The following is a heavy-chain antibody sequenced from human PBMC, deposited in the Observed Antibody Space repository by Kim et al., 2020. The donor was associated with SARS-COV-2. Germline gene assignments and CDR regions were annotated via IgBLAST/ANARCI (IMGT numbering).Heavy chain of an antibody. J-gene: IGHJ3*02. CDR3: ARVMRELLSEAFDS. V-gene: IGHV1-69*13. D-gene: IGHD1-26*01. Sequence: SVKVSCKASGGTFSSNAISWVRQAPGQGPEWMGWINPIFGTANYAQKFQGRVTITADASTSTAYMELSSLRSEDTAVYYCARVMRELLSEAFDSWGQGAIVTVSS. CDR1: GGTFSSNA. CDR2: INPIFGTA.